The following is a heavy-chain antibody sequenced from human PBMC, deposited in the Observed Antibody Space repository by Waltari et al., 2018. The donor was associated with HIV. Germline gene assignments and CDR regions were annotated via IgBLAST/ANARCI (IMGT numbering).Heavy chain of an antibody. J-gene: IGHJ6*02. CDR2: INHSGST. V-gene: IGHV4-34*01. CDR3: ARGLDSTLYYYYYGMDV. D-gene: IGHD3-22*01. CDR1: GGSFSGYY. Sequence: QVQLQQWGAGLLKPSETLSLTCAVYGGSFSGYYWSWIRQPPGKGLEWIGEINHSGSTNYNPSLKSRVTISVDTSKNQFSLKLSSVTAADTAVYYCARGLDSTLYYYYYGMDVWGQGTTVTVSS.